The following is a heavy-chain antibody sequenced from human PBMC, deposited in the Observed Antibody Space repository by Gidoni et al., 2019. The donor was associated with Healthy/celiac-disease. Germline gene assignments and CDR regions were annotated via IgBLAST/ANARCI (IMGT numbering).Heavy chain of an antibody. CDR2: INPSGGST. D-gene: IGHD3-22*01. CDR1: GYTFTSYY. Sequence: QVQLVQSGAEVKKPGASVKVSCKASGYTFTSYYMHWVRQAPGKGLEWMGIINPSGGSTSYAQKFQGRVTMTRDTSTSTVYMELSSLRSEDTAVYYCARDGGDSSGYYYALDYWGQGTLVTVSS. J-gene: IGHJ4*02. V-gene: IGHV1-46*03. CDR3: ARDGGDSSGYYYALDY.